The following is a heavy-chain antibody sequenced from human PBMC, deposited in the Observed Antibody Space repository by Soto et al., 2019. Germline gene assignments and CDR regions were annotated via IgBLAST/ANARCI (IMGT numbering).Heavy chain of an antibody. J-gene: IGHJ4*02. CDR2: IYPGDSDT. D-gene: IGHD6-13*01. V-gene: IGHV5-51*01. CDR3: ARCLYSSSWYDY. CDR1: GYSFTSYW. Sequence: GSLNISCKGSGYSFTSYWIGWVRQMPGKGLEWMGIIYPGDSDTRYSPSFQGQVTISADKSISTAYLQWSSLKASDTAMYYCARCLYSSSWYDYWGQGTLVTVSS.